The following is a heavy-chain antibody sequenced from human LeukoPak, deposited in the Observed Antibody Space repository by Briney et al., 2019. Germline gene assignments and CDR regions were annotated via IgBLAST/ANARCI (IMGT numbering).Heavy chain of an antibody. CDR1: GSTFGDYA. D-gene: IGHD6-13*01. V-gene: IGHV3-49*04. CDR2: IRSKAYGGTT. CDR3: TRSIAPFGY. J-gene: IGHJ4*02. Sequence: SGGSLRLSCTASGSTFGDYAMSWVRQAPGKGLEWVGFIRSKAYGGTTEYAASVKGRFTISRDDSKSIAYLQMNSLKTEDTAVYYCTRSIAPFGYWGQGTLVTVSS.